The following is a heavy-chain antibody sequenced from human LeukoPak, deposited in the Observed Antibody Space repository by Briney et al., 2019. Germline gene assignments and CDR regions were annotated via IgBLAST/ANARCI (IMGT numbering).Heavy chain of an antibody. CDR3: ARAGYGDYGVDYYYYGMDV. J-gene: IGHJ6*02. Sequence: GGSLRLSCAASGFTFSNYAVSWVRQAPRKGLEWVSTVGGRSSGTYYADSVKGRFTISRDNSENTFYLQMNSLRVEDTAVYYCARAGYGDYGVDYYYYGMDVWGQGTTVTVSS. D-gene: IGHD4-17*01. CDR2: VGGRSSGT. CDR1: GFTFSNYA. V-gene: IGHV3-23*01.